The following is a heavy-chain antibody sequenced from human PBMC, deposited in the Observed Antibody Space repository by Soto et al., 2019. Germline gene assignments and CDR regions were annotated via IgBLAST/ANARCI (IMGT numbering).Heavy chain of an antibody. Sequence: TLSLTCTVSGGSIISGGYYWIWIRQHPGKGLEWIGYIYYSGSTYYNPSLKSRVTISVDTSKNQFSLKLSSVTAADTAVYYCATIGSGYDLDYWGQGTLVTVSS. CDR3: ATIGSGYDLDY. D-gene: IGHD5-12*01. J-gene: IGHJ4*02. V-gene: IGHV4-31*03. CDR1: GGSIISGGYY. CDR2: IYYSGST.